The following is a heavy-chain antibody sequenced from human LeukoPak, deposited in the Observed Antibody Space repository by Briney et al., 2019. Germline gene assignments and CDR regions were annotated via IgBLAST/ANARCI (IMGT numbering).Heavy chain of an antibody. D-gene: IGHD3-3*01. J-gene: IGHJ4*02. Sequence: GGSLRLSCAASGFTFSSYWMHWVRQAPGKGLVWVSRINTDGSSTSYADSVKGRFTISRDNAKNTLYLQMNSLRAEDTAVYYCARDGGEYDFWSGSRYFDYWGQGTLVTVSS. CDR2: INTDGSST. V-gene: IGHV3-74*01. CDR1: GFTFSSYW. CDR3: ARDGGEYDFWSGSRYFDY.